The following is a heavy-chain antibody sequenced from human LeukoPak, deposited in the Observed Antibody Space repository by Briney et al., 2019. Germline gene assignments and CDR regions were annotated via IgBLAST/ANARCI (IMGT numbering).Heavy chain of an antibody. V-gene: IGHV1-8*01. CDR3: ARGAMLLWFGELFRRDYYYYGMHV. Sequence: ASVKVSCKASGYTFTSYDINWVRQATGQGLEWMGWMNPNSGNTGYAQKFQGRVTMTRNTSISTAYMELSSMRSEDTAVYYCARGAMLLWFGELFRRDYYYYGMHVWGQGTTVTVSS. CDR2: MNPNSGNT. J-gene: IGHJ6*02. D-gene: IGHD3-10*01. CDR1: GYTFTSYD.